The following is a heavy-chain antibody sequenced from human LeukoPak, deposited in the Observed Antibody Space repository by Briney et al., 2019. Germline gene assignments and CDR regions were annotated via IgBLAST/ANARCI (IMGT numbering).Heavy chain of an antibody. CDR3: VRDATRGGDLDH. D-gene: IGHD2-21*01. V-gene: IGHV3-7*01. CDR2: INQYGSES. CDR1: GFTYSDYW. J-gene: IGHJ4*02. Sequence: GGSLRLSCVASGFTYSDYWMMWVRQAPGKGREGVAQINQYGSESYYVDSVRGRFTISRDNAKNSLDLQMNTLRVEDTAVYYCVRDATRGGDLDHWGQGTLVTVSS.